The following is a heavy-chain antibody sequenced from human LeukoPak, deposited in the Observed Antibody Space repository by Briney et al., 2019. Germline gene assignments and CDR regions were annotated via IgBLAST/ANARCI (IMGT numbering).Heavy chain of an antibody. Sequence: SETLSLICTVSGGSISSYYWSWIRQPPGKGLEWIGYICYSGSTNYNPSLKSRVTISVDTSKNQFSLKLSSVTAADTAVYYCVGARNAFDIWGQGTMDTVSS. CDR3: VGARNAFDI. J-gene: IGHJ3*02. CDR1: GGSISSYY. D-gene: IGHD3-16*01. CDR2: ICYSGST. V-gene: IGHV4-59*01.